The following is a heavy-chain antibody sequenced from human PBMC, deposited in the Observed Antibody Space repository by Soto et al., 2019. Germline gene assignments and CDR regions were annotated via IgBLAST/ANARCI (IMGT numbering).Heavy chain of an antibody. CDR1: GFTFSRYA. CDR2: VTGGGHTT. Sequence: EAQLLESGGGLVQPGGSLRLSCAASGFTFSRYAMSWVRQAPGKGLEWVSTVTGGGHTTYNADSGNGRFTISRDNSKNTLYLQMNNLRAEDTAIYYCASSSGDLDVYGMDIWGPGTTVTVSS. J-gene: IGHJ6*02. CDR3: ASSSGDLDVYGMDI. D-gene: IGHD3-10*01. V-gene: IGHV3-23*01.